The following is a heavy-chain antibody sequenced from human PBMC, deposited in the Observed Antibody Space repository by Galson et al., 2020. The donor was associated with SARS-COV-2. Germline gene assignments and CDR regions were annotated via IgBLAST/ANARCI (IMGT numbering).Heavy chain of an antibody. Sequence: GGSLRLSCTASGFTFSSYAMHWVRQAPGKGLEWVAVISFDGRNKYYADSVKGRFTISRDNSKNTLYLQVNSLRAEDTAVYYCARDHIAVAGRGVFDYWGQGTLVTVSS. CDR3: ARDHIAVAGRGVFDY. J-gene: IGHJ4*02. CDR1: GFTFSSYA. D-gene: IGHD6-19*01. CDR2: ISFDGRNK. V-gene: IGHV3-30*04.